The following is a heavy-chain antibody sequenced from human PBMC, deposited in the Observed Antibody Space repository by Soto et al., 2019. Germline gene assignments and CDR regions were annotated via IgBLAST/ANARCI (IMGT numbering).Heavy chain of an antibody. D-gene: IGHD3-16*01. J-gene: IGHJ4*02. V-gene: IGHV4-34*01. CDR2: IDHIGDT. CDR3: ARVEYTYNYRGLDS. CDR1: GGSFRGYY. Sequence: KSSETLSLTCAVYGGSFRGYYWTWIRQPPGKGLEWIGEIDHIGDTKYNPSLKSRVTISVDTSKNQFSLKLASVTAADTAVYYCARVEYTYNYRGLDSWGQGTLVTVPQ.